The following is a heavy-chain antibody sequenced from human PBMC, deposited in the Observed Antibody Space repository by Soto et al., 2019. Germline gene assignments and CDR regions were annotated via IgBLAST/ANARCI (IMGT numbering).Heavy chain of an antibody. Sequence: QVQLVQSGAELKRPGASVNISCQASGFTFSDTLINWVHQGPGQRLEWMGWINPANGNTRYSESFQGRVTISSLSSASTAYVALSDLTSEDTAVYYCARDIVSVGPRANEAFDVWGQGTMITVSS. D-gene: IGHD1-26*01. CDR3: ARDIVSVGPRANEAFDV. V-gene: IGHV1-3*01. J-gene: IGHJ3*01. CDR1: GFTFSDTL. CDR2: INPANGNT.